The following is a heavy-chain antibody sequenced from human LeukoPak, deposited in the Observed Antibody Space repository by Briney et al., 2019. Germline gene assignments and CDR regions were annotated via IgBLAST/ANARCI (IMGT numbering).Heavy chain of an antibody. CDR1: VFTFSSYA. CDR2: ISGSGGST. J-gene: IGHJ1*01. Sequence: GGSLRLSCAASVFTFSSYAMSWVRQAPGKGREWVSAISGSGGSTYYADSAKGRFTISRDNSKNTLYLQMNSLRAEDTAVYYCAKDDYCGGDCIPPEYFQHWGQGTLVTVSS. CDR3: AKDDYCGGDCIPPEYFQH. D-gene: IGHD2-21*02. V-gene: IGHV3-23*01.